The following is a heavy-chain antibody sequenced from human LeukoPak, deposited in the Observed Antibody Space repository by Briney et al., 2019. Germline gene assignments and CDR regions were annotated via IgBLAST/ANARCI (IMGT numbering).Heavy chain of an antibody. CDR2: IIPMFGTA. CDR1: GGTFSSYA. V-gene: IGHV1-69*05. J-gene: IGHJ4*02. Sequence: SVKVSCKASGGTFSSYAISWVRQAPGQGLEWMGRIIPMFGTANYAQKFQGRVTITTDESTSTAYMELSSLRSEDTAVYYCARDGDMITFGGVVYYFDYWGQGTLVTVSS. CDR3: ARDGDMITFGGVVYYFDY. D-gene: IGHD3-16*01.